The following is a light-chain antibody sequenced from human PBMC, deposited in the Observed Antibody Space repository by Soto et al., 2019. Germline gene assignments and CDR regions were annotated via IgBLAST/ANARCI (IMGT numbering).Light chain of an antibody. CDR1: QSVDSNY. V-gene: IGKV3-20*01. J-gene: IGKJ5*01. CDR3: QQYGTPRSVT. Sequence: EIVLTQSPGTLSLSPGEAATLSCRASQSVDSNYLAWYQQKPGQTPRLIIYGASGRADGIPHRFSGSGFGTDFTLTISKVEPEDFAVYYCQQYGTPRSVTLGQGTRLEIK. CDR2: GAS.